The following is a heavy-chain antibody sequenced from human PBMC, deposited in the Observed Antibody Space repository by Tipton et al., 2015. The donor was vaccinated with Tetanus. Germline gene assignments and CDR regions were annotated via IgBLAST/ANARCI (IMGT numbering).Heavy chain of an antibody. J-gene: IGHJ6*02. Sequence: LVKPTQTLSLTCTVSGGSISSGGYYWSWIRQHPGKGLEWIGDIYNSGSTYYNPSLKSRVTISVDTPKNQFSLKLNSVTAADTAVYYGARSRRPNTLDYFYGIDAWGQGTSVTVSS. CDR1: GGSISSGGYY. CDR3: ARSRRPNTLDYFYGIDA. V-gene: IGHV4-31*03. D-gene: IGHD1-1*01. CDR2: IYNSGST.